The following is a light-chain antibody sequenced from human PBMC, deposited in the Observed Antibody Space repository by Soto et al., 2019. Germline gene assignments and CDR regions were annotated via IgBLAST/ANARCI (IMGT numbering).Light chain of an antibody. J-gene: IGKJ2*01. Sequence: DIVMTQSPATLSVSPGERATLSCRASQSVSSNLACYQQKPGQAPRLLNYGASTRATGIPARFSGSWSGTEFPLSITTLHSEDFAFSYCQHYYTAPPYTCGQRTILEIK. CDR2: GAS. CDR1: QSVSSN. V-gene: IGKV3-15*01. CDR3: QHYYTAPPYT.